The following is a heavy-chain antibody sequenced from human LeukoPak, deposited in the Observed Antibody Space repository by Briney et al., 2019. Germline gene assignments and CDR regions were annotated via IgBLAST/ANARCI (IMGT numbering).Heavy chain of an antibody. Sequence: SETLSLTCTVSGGSISSYYWSWIRQSPGKGLEWIGYIYYSGSTNYNPSLKSRVTISVDTSKNQFSLKLSSVTAADTAVYYCARSSGLVGRVEGFFDYWGQGTLVTVSS. D-gene: IGHD3-10*01. V-gene: IGHV4-59*01. CDR3: ARSSGLVGRVEGFFDY. CDR1: GGSISSYY. CDR2: IYYSGST. J-gene: IGHJ4*02.